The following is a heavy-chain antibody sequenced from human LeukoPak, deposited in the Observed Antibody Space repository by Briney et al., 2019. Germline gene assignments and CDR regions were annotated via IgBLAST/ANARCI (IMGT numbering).Heavy chain of an antibody. V-gene: IGHV3-66*02. J-gene: IGHJ3*02. D-gene: IGHD2-2*01. CDR1: GLTVSRNY. CDR2: IYGGGTT. Sequence: GGSLRLSCAASGLTVSRNYMNWVRQAPGKGLEWVSIIYGGGTTYYADSVKGRFTISRDNSKNTMYLQMNSLRAEDTAVYYCARSTRALVPTADDAFDIWGQGTMVTVFS. CDR3: ARSTRALVPTADDAFDI.